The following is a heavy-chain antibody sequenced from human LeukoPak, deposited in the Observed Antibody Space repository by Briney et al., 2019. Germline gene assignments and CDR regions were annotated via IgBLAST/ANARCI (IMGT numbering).Heavy chain of an antibody. J-gene: IGHJ4*02. CDR3: AKDISDISTSIDY. CDR1: GFTFSSYG. CDR2: IWYDGSNK. V-gene: IGHV3-30*02. Sequence: PGGSLRLSCAASGFTFSSYGMHWVRQAPGKGLEWVAVIWYDGSNKYYADSVKGRFTISRDNSKNTLYLQMNSLRAEDTALYYCAKDISDISTSIDYWGQGTLVTVSS. D-gene: IGHD3-9*01.